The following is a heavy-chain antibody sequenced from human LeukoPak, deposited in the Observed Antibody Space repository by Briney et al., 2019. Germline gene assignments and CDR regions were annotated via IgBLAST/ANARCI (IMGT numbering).Heavy chain of an antibody. CDR2: TSSYQGNT. CDR3: ARDRGDYVAFDI. Sequence: ASVKVSCKASGYTFTSYGITWVRQAPGQGLEWMGWTSSYQGNTNYAQKFQGRVIMTTDTSTSTAYMELRSLRSDDTAVYYCARDRGDYVAFDIWGQGTMVTVSS. D-gene: IGHD4-17*01. V-gene: IGHV1-18*01. J-gene: IGHJ3*02. CDR1: GYTFTSYG.